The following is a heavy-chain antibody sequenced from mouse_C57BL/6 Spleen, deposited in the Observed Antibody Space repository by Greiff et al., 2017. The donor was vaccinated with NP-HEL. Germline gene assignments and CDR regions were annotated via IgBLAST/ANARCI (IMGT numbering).Heavy chain of an antibody. CDR3: TRGNYDYDGFTY. D-gene: IGHD2-4*01. CDR2: ISSGGDYI. J-gene: IGHJ3*01. V-gene: IGHV5-9-1*02. Sequence: EVNVVESGEGLVKPGGSLKLSCAASGFTFSSYAMSWVRQTPEKRLEWVAYISSGGDYIYYADTVKGRFTISRDNARNTLYLQMSSLKSEDTAMYYCTRGNYDYDGFTYWGQGTLVTVSA. CDR1: GFTFSSYA.